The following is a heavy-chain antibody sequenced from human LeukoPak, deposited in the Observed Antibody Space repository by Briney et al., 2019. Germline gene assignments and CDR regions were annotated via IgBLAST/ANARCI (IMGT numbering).Heavy chain of an antibody. CDR3: AGDSHLWFGELRAFDI. Sequence: GGSLRLSCAASGFTFSSYSMNWVRQAPGKGLEWVSYISSSSSTIYYADSVKGRFTISRDNAKNSLYLQMNSLRAEDTAVYYCAGDSHLWFGELRAFDIWGQGTMVTVSS. J-gene: IGHJ3*02. D-gene: IGHD3-10*01. CDR1: GFTFSSYS. CDR2: ISSSSSTI. V-gene: IGHV3-48*04.